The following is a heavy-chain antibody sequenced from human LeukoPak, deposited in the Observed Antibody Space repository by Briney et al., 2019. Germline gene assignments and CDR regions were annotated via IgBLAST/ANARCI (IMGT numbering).Heavy chain of an antibody. Sequence: SEKVSCKASGGTFSSYAISWVRQAPGQGLEWMGGIIPIFGTANYAQKFQGGVTITADESTSTAYMELSSLRSEDTAVYYCARVAGGYCSSTSCSGYFQHWGQGTLVTVSS. V-gene: IGHV1-69*13. J-gene: IGHJ1*01. D-gene: IGHD2-2*01. CDR1: GGTFSSYA. CDR3: ARVAGGYCSSTSCSGYFQH. CDR2: IIPIFGTA.